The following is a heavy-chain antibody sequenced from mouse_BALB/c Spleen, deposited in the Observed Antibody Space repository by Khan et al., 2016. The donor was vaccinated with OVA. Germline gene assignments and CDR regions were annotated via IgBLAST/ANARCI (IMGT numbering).Heavy chain of an antibody. V-gene: IGHV3-8*02. CDR1: GDSITSGY. CDR2: MIYTGYT. D-gene: IGHD2-12*01. CDR3: ARSTYSYAFAY. J-gene: IGHJ3*01. Sequence: EVELVESGPSLVKPSQTLSLTCSVTGDSITSGYWSWIRKFPGNKLEYMGYMIYTGYTDYNPSLKSRIAITRHTSKNQYYLQLNSVTAEDTATYYCARSTYSYAFAYWGQGTLVTVSA.